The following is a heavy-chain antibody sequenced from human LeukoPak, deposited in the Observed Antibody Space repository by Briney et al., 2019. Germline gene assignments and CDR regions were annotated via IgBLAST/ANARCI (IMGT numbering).Heavy chain of an antibody. CDR2: ISAYNGNT. CDR1: GYTFTSYG. CDR3: ARQAIWGVREYYFDY. V-gene: IGHV1-18*01. J-gene: IGHJ4*02. Sequence: ASVKVSCKASGYTFTSYGISWVRQAPGQGLEWMGWISAYNGNTNYAQKLQGRVTMTTDTSTSTAYMELRSLRSDDTAVYYCARQAIWGVREYYFDYWGQGTLVTVSS. D-gene: IGHD3-10*01.